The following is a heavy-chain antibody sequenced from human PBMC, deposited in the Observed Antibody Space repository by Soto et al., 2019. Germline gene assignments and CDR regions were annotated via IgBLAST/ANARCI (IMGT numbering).Heavy chain of an antibody. D-gene: IGHD6-13*01. V-gene: IGHV5-51*01. Sequence: ESLKFSCKGSGYSFTTYRIGWIRQMPGKGQEWMGIIYPGDSETRYSPSFQGQVTTSADKPNTTADLQWSGLKASDTAMYYCARQVYSSSWYGNTSPQGRLFWFDPWGQGTLVTVSS. CDR2: IYPGDSET. J-gene: IGHJ5*02. CDR1: GYSFTTYR. CDR3: ARQVYSSSWYGNTSPQGRLFWFDP.